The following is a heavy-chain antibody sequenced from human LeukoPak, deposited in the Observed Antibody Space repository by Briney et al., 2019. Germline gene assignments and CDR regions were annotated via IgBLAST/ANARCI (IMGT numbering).Heavy chain of an antibody. V-gene: IGHV3-74*01. D-gene: IGHD1-1*01. Sequence: GGSLRLXCAVSGFTFSSYWMHWVRQAPGKGLVWVSRISSDRSSTSYADSVKGRFTIFRDNAKNTLYLQMNSLGAEDTAVYYCSRALPPSVNTPWKWGQGTQVTVSS. CDR2: ISSDRSST. CDR1: GFTFSSYW. CDR3: SRALPPSVNTPWK. J-gene: IGHJ4*02.